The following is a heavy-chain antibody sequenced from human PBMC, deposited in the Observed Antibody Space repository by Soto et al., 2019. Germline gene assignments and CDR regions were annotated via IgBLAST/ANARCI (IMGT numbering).Heavy chain of an antibody. CDR2: IIPILSIA. CDR1: GGTFSSYT. J-gene: IGHJ4*02. V-gene: IGHV1-69*02. CDR3: ARGLVDCSSTSRYAEDF. D-gene: IGHD2-2*01. Sequence: SVKVSCKASGGTFSSYTISWVRQAPGQGLEWMGRIIPILSIANYAQKFQGRVTITADKSTSTAYMELSSLRSEDTAVYYCARGLVDCSSTSRYAEDFWGQGTLVTLSS.